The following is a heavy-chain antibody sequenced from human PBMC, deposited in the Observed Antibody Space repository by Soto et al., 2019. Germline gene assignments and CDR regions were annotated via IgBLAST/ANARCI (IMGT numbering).Heavy chain of an antibody. D-gene: IGHD3-3*01. CDR2: ISAYNGNT. CDR3: ARGGTLGAYYDFLSGYQTFEY. V-gene: IGHV1-18*01. Sequence: GSVNVSCKASGYTFTSYGISWVRQAPGQGLEWMGWISAYNGNTNYAQKLQGRVTMTTDTSTSTAYMELRSLRSDDTAVYYCARGGTLGAYYDFLSGYQTFEYLGQGTLVSVSS. J-gene: IGHJ4*01. CDR1: GYTFTSYG.